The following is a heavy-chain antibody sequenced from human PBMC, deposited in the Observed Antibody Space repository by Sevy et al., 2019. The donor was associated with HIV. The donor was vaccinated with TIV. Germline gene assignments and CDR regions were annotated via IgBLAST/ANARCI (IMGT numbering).Heavy chain of an antibody. D-gene: IGHD1-26*01. CDR2: ISYDGSLK. J-gene: IGHJ5*02. Sequence: GGSLRLSCAASAFSFSNYGMHWVRQAPGKGLEWVAVISYDGSLKHYADSVKGRLTISRDNSKNTLYLQMNSLRAEDTALYYCAKKSGSYYLWFDPWGQGTLVTVSS. CDR1: AFSFSNYG. V-gene: IGHV3-30*18. CDR3: AKKSGSYYLWFDP.